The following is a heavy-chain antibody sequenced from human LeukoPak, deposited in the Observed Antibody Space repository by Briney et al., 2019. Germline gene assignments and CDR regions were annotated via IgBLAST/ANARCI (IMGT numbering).Heavy chain of an antibody. Sequence: GGSLRLSCAASGFTFSSYSMNWVRQAPGKGLEWVSSISSSSSYIYYADSVKGRFTISRDNSKNTLYLQMNSLRAEDTAVYYCARDGGEGSGSYYNDAFDIWGQGTMVTVSS. V-gene: IGHV3-21*01. D-gene: IGHD3-10*01. CDR1: GFTFSSYS. J-gene: IGHJ3*02. CDR2: ISSSSSYI. CDR3: ARDGGEGSGSYYNDAFDI.